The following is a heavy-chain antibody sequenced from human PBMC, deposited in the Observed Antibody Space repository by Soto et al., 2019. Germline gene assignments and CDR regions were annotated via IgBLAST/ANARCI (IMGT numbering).Heavy chain of an antibody. Sequence: EVQLVESGGGLVQPGGCLRLSCAASGFTFSSYSMNWVRQAPGTGLEWVSYISSSSSTIYYADSVKGRFTISRDNAKNALSLQMNSVRAENTAVYYCARDRVTVTTLNYYYSDYMDVWREETTVTVSS. CDR3: ARDRVTVTTLNYYYSDYMDV. CDR2: ISSSSSTI. J-gene: IGHJ6*03. V-gene: IGHV3-48*01. D-gene: IGHD4-17*01. CDR1: GFTFSSYS.